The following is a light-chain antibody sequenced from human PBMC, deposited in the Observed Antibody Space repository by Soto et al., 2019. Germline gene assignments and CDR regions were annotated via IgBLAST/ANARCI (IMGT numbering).Light chain of an antibody. V-gene: IGKV3-20*01. Sequence: EIVLTQSPGTLSLSPGERATLSCRASQSVSSSYLAWCQQKPGQAPRLLIYGASSRATGIPDRFSGSGSGPDFTLTISRLEPEDFAVYYCQQYGSSPWTFGQGTKVEIK. CDR1: QSVSSSY. CDR2: GAS. J-gene: IGKJ1*01. CDR3: QQYGSSPWT.